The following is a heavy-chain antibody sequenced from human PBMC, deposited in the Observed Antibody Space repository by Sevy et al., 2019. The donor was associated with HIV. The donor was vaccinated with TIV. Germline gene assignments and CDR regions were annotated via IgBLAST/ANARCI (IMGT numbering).Heavy chain of an antibody. CDR3: ARGVGIQLWWVPFDY. V-gene: IGHV1-8*01. CDR2: MNPNSGNT. D-gene: IGHD5-18*01. Sequence: ASVKVSCKASGYTFTSYDINWVRQATGQGLEWMGWMNPNSGNTGYAQKFQGRVTMTRNTSISTAYIELSSLRSEDTAVYYCARGVGIQLWWVPFDYWGQGTLVTVSS. J-gene: IGHJ4*02. CDR1: GYTFTSYD.